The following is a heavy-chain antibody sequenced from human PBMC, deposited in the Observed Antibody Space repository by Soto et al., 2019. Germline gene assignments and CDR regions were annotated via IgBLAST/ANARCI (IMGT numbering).Heavy chain of an antibody. CDR2: ISYDGSNI. CDR1: GFTFSSYA. V-gene: IGHV3-30-3*01. J-gene: IGHJ4*02. CDR3: AREGFDY. Sequence: QVQLVESGGGVVQPGRSLRLSCAASGFTFSSYAMHWVRQAPGKGVEWVAVISYDGSNIYYADSVKGRFTISRDNSKNTLYLQMSGLRAEDTAVYYCAREGFDYWGQGTLVTVSS.